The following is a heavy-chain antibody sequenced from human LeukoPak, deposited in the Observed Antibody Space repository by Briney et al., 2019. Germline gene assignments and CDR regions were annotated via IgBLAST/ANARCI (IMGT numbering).Heavy chain of an antibody. Sequence: GGSLRLYCAASGFTFSNAWMSWVRQAPGKGLEWVGRIKSKTDGGTTDYAAPVKGRFTISRDDSKNTLYLQMNSLKTEDTAVYYCTTDLLVYNWNYDWFDPWGQGTLVTVSS. CDR1: GFTFSNAW. J-gene: IGHJ5*02. CDR2: IKSKTDGGTT. CDR3: TTDLLVYNWNYDWFDP. V-gene: IGHV3-15*01. D-gene: IGHD1-7*01.